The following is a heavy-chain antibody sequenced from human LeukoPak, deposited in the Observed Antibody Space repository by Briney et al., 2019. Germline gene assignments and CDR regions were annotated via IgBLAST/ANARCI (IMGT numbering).Heavy chain of an antibody. CDR1: GLTSSNYR. D-gene: IGHD5-18*01. V-gene: IGHV3-74*01. Sequence: GGSLRLSCAASGLTSSNYRMHWVRQAPGKGLVWVSRIHSDGSATTYGDSVKGRFTISRDNAKNTLYLKMNSLRAEDTAVYTCARVLRGYSSPYYYYGIDVWGQGTTVTVSS. CDR3: ARVLRGYSSPYYYYGIDV. CDR2: IHSDGSAT. J-gene: IGHJ6*02.